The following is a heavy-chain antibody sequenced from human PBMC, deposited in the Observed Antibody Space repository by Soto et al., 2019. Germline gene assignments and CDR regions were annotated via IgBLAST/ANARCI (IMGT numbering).Heavy chain of an antibody. V-gene: IGHV3-30*18. Sequence: QVQLVESGGGVVQPGGSLRLSCAASGFTFSSYGMHWVRQAPGKGLEWVAVISYDGSNKYYADSVKGRFTISRDNSKNTLYLQMNSLRAEDTAVYYCAKDRILYYYYGMDVWGQGTTVTVSS. CDR2: ISYDGSNK. J-gene: IGHJ6*02. D-gene: IGHD2-15*01. CDR3: AKDRILYYYYGMDV. CDR1: GFTFSSYG.